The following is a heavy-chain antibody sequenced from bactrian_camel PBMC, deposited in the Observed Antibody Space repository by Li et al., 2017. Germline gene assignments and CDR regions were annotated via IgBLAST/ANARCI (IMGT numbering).Heavy chain of an antibody. CDR1: GLTSSC. CDR2: MTGGGGIQ. D-gene: IGHD1*01. V-gene: IGHV3S1*01. CDR3: ATSSRSDCTWKLVPSAYDT. J-gene: IGHJ6*01. Sequence: HVQLVESGGGLVQPGGSLRLSCAASGLTSSCMGWFRQAPGKEREGVAVMTGGGGIQNYADPVKGRFTVSRDNANNVLYLQMRNLQPEDTAMYYCATSSRSDCTWKLVPSAYDTWGQGTQVTVS.